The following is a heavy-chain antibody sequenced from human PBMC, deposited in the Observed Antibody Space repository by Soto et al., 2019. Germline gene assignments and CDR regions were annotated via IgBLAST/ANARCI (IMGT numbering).Heavy chain of an antibody. J-gene: IGHJ5*02. CDR3: ARVLRYYYDSSGYFNWFDP. Sequence: SETLSLTCTVSGGSISSGGYYWSWIRQHPGKGLEWIGYIYYSGSTYYNPSLKSRVTISVDTSKSQFSLKLSSVTAADTAVYYCARVLRYYYDSSGYFNWFDPWGQGTLVTVSS. V-gene: IGHV4-31*03. CDR2: IYYSGST. CDR1: GGSISSGGYY. D-gene: IGHD3-22*01.